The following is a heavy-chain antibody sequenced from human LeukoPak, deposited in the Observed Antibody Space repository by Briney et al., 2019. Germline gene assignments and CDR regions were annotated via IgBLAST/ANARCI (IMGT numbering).Heavy chain of an antibody. CDR1: GGTFSSYA. CDR3: ARRGYDFWSGYFNWFDP. J-gene: IGHJ5*02. CDR2: IIPIFGTA. Sequence: SVKVSCKGSGGTFSSYAISWVRQAPGQGLEWMGGIIPIFGTANYAQKFQGRVTITADESTSTAYMELSSLRSEDTAVYYCARRGYDFWSGYFNWFDPWGQGTLVTVSS. D-gene: IGHD3-3*01. V-gene: IGHV1-69*13.